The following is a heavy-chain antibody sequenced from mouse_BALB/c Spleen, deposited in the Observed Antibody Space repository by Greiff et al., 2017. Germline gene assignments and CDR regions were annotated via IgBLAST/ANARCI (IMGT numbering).Heavy chain of an antibody. CDR3: ARGNGWDRYFDY. CDR2: IYPGDGDT. Sequence: VKLMESGAELVRPGSSVKISCKASGYAFSSYWMNWVKQRPGQGLEWIGQIYPGDGDTNYNGKFKGKATLTADKSSSTAYMQLSSLTSEDSAVYFCARGNGWDRYFDYWGQGTTLTVSS. V-gene: IGHV1-80*01. D-gene: IGHD4-1*01. J-gene: IGHJ2*01. CDR1: GYAFSSYW.